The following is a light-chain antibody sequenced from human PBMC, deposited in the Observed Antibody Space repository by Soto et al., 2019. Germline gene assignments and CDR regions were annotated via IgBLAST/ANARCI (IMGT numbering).Light chain of an antibody. Sequence: IVLIQSPATLSVSPGERATLSCRASQSVSSYLAWYQQKPGQAPRPLIYDASNRATGIPARFSGSGSGTDFTLTSSRLEPEDFAVYYCQQYGSSPPFTFGQGTKVDI. J-gene: IGKJ1*01. CDR2: DAS. V-gene: IGKV3-20*01. CDR3: QQYGSSPPFT. CDR1: QSVSSY.